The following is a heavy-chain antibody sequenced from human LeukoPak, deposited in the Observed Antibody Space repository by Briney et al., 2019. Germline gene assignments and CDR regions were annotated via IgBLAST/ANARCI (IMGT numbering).Heavy chain of an antibody. J-gene: IGHJ4*02. CDR3: ARQTGSGLFILP. Sequence: SETLSLTCTVSGDSISTSKSYWGWIRQPPGKGLEWIGTLYYSGSTGYNPSLKSRVTISVDTSKNQFSLKLSSVTAADTAVYYCARQTGSGLFILPGGQGTLVTVSS. CDR2: LYYSGST. D-gene: IGHD3/OR15-3a*01. V-gene: IGHV4-39*01. CDR1: GDSISTSKSY.